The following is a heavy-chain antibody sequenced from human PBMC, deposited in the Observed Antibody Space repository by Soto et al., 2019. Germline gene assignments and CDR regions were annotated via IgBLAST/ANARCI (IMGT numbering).Heavy chain of an antibody. V-gene: IGHV4-34*01. CDR1: GGSFSGYY. CDR3: ARGLIEGRAQNWFDP. J-gene: IGHJ5*02. Sequence: SDTLSLTCAVYGGSFSGYYWSWIRQPPGKGLEWIGEINHSGSTNYNPSLKSRVTISVDTSKNQFSLKLRSVTAADTAVYYCARGLIEGRAQNWFDPWGQGTLVTVSS. D-gene: IGHD3-10*01. CDR2: INHSGST.